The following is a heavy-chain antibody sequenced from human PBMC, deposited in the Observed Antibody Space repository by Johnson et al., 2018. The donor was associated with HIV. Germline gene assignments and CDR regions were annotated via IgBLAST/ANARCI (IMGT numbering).Heavy chain of an antibody. Sequence: VQLVESGGGLVKPGGSLRLSCAASGFTFSNAWISWVRQRQAPGMGLEWVGRLKSEADGGTTDSAAPVQGSFTISRDDSKNTLYLQMNSLKIEDTAVYYCTTGQLGGASDIWGQGTTVTVSS. V-gene: IGHV3-15*01. D-gene: IGHD6-13*01. CDR3: TTGQLGGASDI. CDR2: LKSEADGGTT. J-gene: IGHJ3*02. CDR1: GFTFSNAW.